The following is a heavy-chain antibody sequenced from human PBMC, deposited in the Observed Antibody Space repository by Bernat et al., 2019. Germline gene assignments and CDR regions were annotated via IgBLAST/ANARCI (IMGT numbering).Heavy chain of an antibody. J-gene: IGHJ4*02. CDR2: ISAYNGNT. CDR1: GYTFTSYG. CDR3: ARTPKTYYYDSSGYYYLGPFDY. V-gene: IGHV1-18*01. D-gene: IGHD3-22*01. Sequence: QVQLVQSGAEVKKPGASVKVSCKASGYTFTSYGISWVRQAPGQGLEWMGWISAYNGNTNYAQKLQGRVTMTTDTSTSTAYMELRSLRSDDTAVYYCARTPKTYYYDSSGYYYLGPFDYWGQGTLVTVSS.